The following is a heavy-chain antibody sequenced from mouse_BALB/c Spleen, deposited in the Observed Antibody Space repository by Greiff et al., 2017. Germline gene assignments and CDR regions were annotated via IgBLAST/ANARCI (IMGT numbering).Heavy chain of an antibody. CDR1: GFTFSSYA. D-gene: IGHD2-1*01. J-gene: IGHJ2*01. Sequence: EVKVEESGGDLVKPGGSLKLSCAASGFTFSSYAMSWVRQTPEKRLEWVASISSGGSTYYPDSVKGRFTISRDNARNILYLQMSSLRSEDTAMYYCARLYYGNYVDYFDYWGQGTTLTVSS. CDR3: ARLYYGNYVDYFDY. CDR2: ISSGGST. V-gene: IGHV5-6-5*01.